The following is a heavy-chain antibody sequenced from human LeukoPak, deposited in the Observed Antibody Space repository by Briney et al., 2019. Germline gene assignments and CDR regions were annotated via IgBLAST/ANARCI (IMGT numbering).Heavy chain of an antibody. J-gene: IGHJ6*02. Sequence: ASVKVSCKASGYTFTSYGISWVRQAPGQGLEWMGWISAYNGNTGYAQKLQGRVTMTTDISTSTAYMEMRSLGSDDTAVYYCARRGYNTYSYYGLAVWGQGTTVTVSS. CDR2: ISAYNGNT. CDR3: ARRGYNTYSYYGLAV. V-gene: IGHV1-18*01. CDR1: GYTFTSYG. D-gene: IGHD5-24*01.